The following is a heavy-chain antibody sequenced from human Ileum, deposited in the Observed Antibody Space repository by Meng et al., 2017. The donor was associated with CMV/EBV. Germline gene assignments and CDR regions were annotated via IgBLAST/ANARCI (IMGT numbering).Heavy chain of an antibody. J-gene: IGHJ4*02. CDR1: LTFSNYV. D-gene: IGHD5-18*01. Sequence: LTFSNYVMYWVRQAPGKGLEWVAVISYDGSNKYYADSVKGRFTMSRDNSKNTLYLQMNSLRPEDTAVYYCARGGPGYSYDYRIDYFDYWGQGTLVTVSS. CDR2: ISYDGSNK. V-gene: IGHV3-30*04. CDR3: ARGGPGYSYDYRIDYFDY.